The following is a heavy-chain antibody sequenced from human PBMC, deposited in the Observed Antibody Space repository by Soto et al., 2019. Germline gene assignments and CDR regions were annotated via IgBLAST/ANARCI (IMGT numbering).Heavy chain of an antibody. J-gene: IGHJ4*02. Sequence: QVQLVQSGAEVKKPGASVKVSCKASGYTFTSYDINWVRQATGQGLEWMGWMNPNSGNTVYAQKFQGRVTMTRNTSISTAYMEPSSLRSEAPAVYYWARGGGYSYGYAYWGQGTLVTVSS. CDR3: ARGGGYSYGYAY. D-gene: IGHD5-18*01. V-gene: IGHV1-8*01. CDR1: GYTFTSYD. CDR2: MNPNSGNT.